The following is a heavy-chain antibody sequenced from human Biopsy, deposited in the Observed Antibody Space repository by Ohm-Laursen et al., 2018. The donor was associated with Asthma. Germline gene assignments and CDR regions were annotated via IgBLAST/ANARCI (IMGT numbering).Heavy chain of an antibody. D-gene: IGHD6-19*01. CDR2: INGKSNSI. Sequence: SLRLSCAASGFTFSDYYMSWIRQAPGKGLEWISYINGKSNSIEYADSVKGRFTISRDNAKNSLYLQMNSLRAEDTAVYYCARDSYSSGLYDDFESWGQGTLVTGSS. J-gene: IGHJ4*02. CDR3: ARDSYSSGLYDDFES. V-gene: IGHV3-11*01. CDR1: GFTFSDYY.